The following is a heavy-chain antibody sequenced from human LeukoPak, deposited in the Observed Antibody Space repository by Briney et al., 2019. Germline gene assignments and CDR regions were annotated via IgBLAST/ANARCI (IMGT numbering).Heavy chain of an antibody. CDR3: ARGLWFGDENPPYFDY. V-gene: IGHV4-38-2*02. Sequence: PSETLSLTCSVSGYSLSSGYYWGWIRQPPGKGLEWIGIIYHSGSTYYNPSLKSRVTLSVDTSKNQFSLKVTSVTAADTAVYYCARGLWFGDENPPYFDYWGQGILVTVSS. CDR1: GYSLSSGYY. J-gene: IGHJ4*02. CDR2: IYHSGST. D-gene: IGHD3-10*01.